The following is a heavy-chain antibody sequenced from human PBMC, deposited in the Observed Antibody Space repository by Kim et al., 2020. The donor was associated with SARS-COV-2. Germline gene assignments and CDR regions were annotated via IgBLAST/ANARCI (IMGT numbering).Heavy chain of an antibody. J-gene: IGHJ4*02. Sequence: STPSLKSRVTISVDTSENQFSLRLSSVPAADTARYFCARRGGGGGNSFDYWGQGTLVTVSA. V-gene: IGHV4-39*01. CDR3: ARRGGGGGNSFDY. D-gene: IGHD2-15*01.